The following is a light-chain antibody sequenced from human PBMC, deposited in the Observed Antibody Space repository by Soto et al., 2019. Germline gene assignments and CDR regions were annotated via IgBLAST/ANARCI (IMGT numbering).Light chain of an antibody. Sequence: QSVLTQPPSVSGAPGQRVTIFCTGSNSNIGAGFDVHWYQQFPGTAPKLLIYRNNQRPSGVPDRFSGSKSGTSASLAITGLQAEDEADYYCQSFWVFGGGTKLTVL. CDR2: RNN. CDR1: NSNIGAGFD. CDR3: QSFWV. V-gene: IGLV1-40*01. J-gene: IGLJ2*01.